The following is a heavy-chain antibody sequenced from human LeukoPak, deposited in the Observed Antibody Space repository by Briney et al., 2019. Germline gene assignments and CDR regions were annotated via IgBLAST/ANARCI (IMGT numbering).Heavy chain of an antibody. J-gene: IGHJ5*02. V-gene: IGHV1-18*01. CDR3: ARERRTGPTGWFDP. CDR2: ISAYNGNT. D-gene: IGHD1-1*01. Sequence: ASVKVSCKASGYTFTSYGISWVRQAPGQGPEWMGWISAYNGNTNYAQKLQGRVTMTTDTSTSTAYMELRSLRSDDTAVYYCARERRTGPTGWFDPWGQGTLVTVSS. CDR1: GYTFTSYG.